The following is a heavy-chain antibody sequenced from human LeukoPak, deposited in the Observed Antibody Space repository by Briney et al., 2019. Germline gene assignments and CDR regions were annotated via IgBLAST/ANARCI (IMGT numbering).Heavy chain of an antibody. CDR1: GFTFSSYG. Sequence: GGSLRLSCAASGFTFSSYGMHWVRQAPGKGLEWVAFIRYDGSNKYYADSVKGRFTISRDNSKNTLYLQMNSLRAEDTAVYYCAKNTLGYCSSTSCAAFDYWGQGTLVTVSS. D-gene: IGHD2-2*03. V-gene: IGHV3-30*02. CDR2: IRYDGSNK. CDR3: AKNTLGYCSSTSCAAFDY. J-gene: IGHJ4*02.